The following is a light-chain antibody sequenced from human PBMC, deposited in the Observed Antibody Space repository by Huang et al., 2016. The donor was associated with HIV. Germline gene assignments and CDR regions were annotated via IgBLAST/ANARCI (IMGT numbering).Light chain of an antibody. CDR2: GVS. CDR1: ESLLHSDGKAH. J-gene: IGKJ2*01. CDR3: MQTTQLPQT. V-gene: IGKV2D-29*01. Sequence: DIVLTQTPPTLSVTPGQPASISCKSTESLLHSDGKAHLYWYLQKPGQPPQLLIYGVSNRFSAVSDRFTGSGSGTDFTLKISRVEAEDVGVYYCMQTTQLPQTFGQGTKLEIK.